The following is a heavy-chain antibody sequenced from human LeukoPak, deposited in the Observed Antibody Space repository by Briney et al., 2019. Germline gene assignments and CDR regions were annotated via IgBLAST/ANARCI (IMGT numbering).Heavy chain of an antibody. Sequence: GGSLRLSCAASGFTFSNYAMSWVRQAPGKGLEWVSVISGSGGSTYYADPVKGRFTISRDNSRNTLYLQMNSLRAEDTAVYYCAKGYCSSTSCLTFDYWGQGTLVTVSS. D-gene: IGHD2-2*01. CDR1: GFTFSNYA. CDR2: ISGSGGST. V-gene: IGHV3-23*01. CDR3: AKGYCSSTSCLTFDY. J-gene: IGHJ4*02.